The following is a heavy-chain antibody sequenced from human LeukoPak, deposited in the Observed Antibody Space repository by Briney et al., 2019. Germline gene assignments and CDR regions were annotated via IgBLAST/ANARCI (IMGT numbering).Heavy chain of an antibody. J-gene: IGHJ4*02. CDR2: IFPDGQT. CDR1: GLTVNDNY. V-gene: IGHV3-53*01. Sequence: GGSLRLSCALSGLTVNDNYMSWVRQAPGKGLGWVSLIFPDGQTYYADFVQGRFSISRDMSRNILFLDMSSLRAEDTAVFFCARANPVYGDFDYWGQGTLVTVSS. D-gene: IGHD4-17*01. CDR3: ARANPVYGDFDY.